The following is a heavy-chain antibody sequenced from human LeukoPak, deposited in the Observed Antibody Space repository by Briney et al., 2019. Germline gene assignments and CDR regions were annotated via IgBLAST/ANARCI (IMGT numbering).Heavy chain of an antibody. CDR3: ARGDAGGAIYSY. Sequence: PSETLSLPCAVYGGSFSGYYWSWIRQPPGKGLEWIGEINHSGSTNYNPSLKSRVTISVDTSKNQFSLKLSSVTAADTAVYYCARGDAGGAIYSYWGQGTLVTVSS. CDR2: INHSGST. CDR1: GGSFSGYY. V-gene: IGHV4-34*01. D-gene: IGHD1-26*01. J-gene: IGHJ4*02.